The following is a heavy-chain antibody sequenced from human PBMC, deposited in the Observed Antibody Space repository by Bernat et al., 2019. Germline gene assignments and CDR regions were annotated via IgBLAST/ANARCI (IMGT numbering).Heavy chain of an antibody. V-gene: IGHV4-30-4*01. CDR1: GGSISSGDYY. J-gene: IGHJ5*02. CDR3: AREIIKARVWFDP. Sequence: QVQLQESGPGLVKSSQTLSLTCTVSGGSISSGDYYWSWIRQPPGKGLEWIGYIYYSGSTYYNPSLKSRVTISVDTSKNQFSLKLSSVTAADTAVYYCAREIIKARVWFDPWGQGTLVTVSS. CDR2: IYYSGST.